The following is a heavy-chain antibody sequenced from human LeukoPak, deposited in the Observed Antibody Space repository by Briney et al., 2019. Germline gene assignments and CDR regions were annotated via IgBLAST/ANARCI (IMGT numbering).Heavy chain of an antibody. CDR2: IYYSRST. CDR1: GGSISICY. J-gene: IGHJ4*02. Sequence: SETQSLTCTLPGGSISICYWSWIRQPPGEGLEWIGYIYYSRSTNYSPSLKSRVTISVDTSKNQFSLNLSSVTAADTAVYYCARGRSRDGYNYDYWGQGTLVTVSS. CDR3: ARGRSRDGYNYDY. D-gene: IGHD5-24*01. V-gene: IGHV4-59*01.